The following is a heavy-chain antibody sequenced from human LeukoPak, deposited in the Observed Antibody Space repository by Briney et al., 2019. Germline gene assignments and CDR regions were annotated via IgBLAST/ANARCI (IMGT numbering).Heavy chain of an antibody. J-gene: IGHJ4*02. Sequence: GGSLRLSCAASGFTFSSYSMNWVRQAPGKGLEWVSYISSSSSTIYYADSVKGRFTISRDNAKNSLYLQMNSLRAEDTAVYYCASVAYGDYPDYWGQGTLVTVSS. V-gene: IGHV3-48*01. D-gene: IGHD4-17*01. CDR1: GFTFSSYS. CDR2: ISSSSSTI. CDR3: ASVAYGDYPDY.